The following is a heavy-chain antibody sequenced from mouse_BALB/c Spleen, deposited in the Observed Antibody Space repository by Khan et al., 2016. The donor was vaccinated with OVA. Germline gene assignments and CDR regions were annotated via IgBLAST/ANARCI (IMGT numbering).Heavy chain of an antibody. Sequence: QVQLQQSGPELVKPGASVKMSCKASGYTFTYYVITWVKRRTGQGLEWIGEIYPESDNAYYNERFKGKATLTADKSSNTTHMQLSSLTSEDSAVYFCARGDGYYVYFDYWGQGTTLTVSS. D-gene: IGHD2-3*01. CDR3: ARGDGYYVYFDY. J-gene: IGHJ2*01. CDR2: IYPESDNA. CDR1: GYTFTYYV. V-gene: IGHV1-81*01.